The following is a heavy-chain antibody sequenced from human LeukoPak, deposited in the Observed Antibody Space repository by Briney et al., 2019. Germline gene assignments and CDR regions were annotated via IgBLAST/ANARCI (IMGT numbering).Heavy chain of an antibody. CDR3: ARVLVSSGWYRVDY. D-gene: IGHD6-19*01. J-gene: IGHJ4*02. Sequence: GYIYYSGSTNYNPSLKSRVTISVDTSKNQFSLKLSSVTAADTAVYYCARVLVSSGWYRVDYWGQGTLVTVSS. CDR2: IYYSGST. V-gene: IGHV4-59*01.